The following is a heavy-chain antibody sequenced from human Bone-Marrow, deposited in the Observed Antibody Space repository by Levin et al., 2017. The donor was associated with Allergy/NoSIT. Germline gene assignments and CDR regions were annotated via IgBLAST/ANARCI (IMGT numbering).Heavy chain of an antibody. CDR1: GFTFTKYA. CDR3: AREEWGSGASYGFYGMDV. D-gene: IGHD3-16*01. Sequence: GGSLRLSCAASGFTFTKYAMHWVRQAPGKGLEWVAILSSDGSEKSYADSVKGRFTISRDNSENTLYLQMSSLRAGDTAVYYCAREEWGSGASYGFYGMDVWGQGTTVTVSS. V-gene: IGHV3-30*03. J-gene: IGHJ6*02. CDR2: LSSDGSEK.